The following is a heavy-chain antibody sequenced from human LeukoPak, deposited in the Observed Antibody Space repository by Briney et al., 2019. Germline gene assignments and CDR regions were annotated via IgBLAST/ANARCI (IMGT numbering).Heavy chain of an antibody. CDR3: AKDRGIISDY. CDR1: GFTFSSYG. V-gene: IGHV3-30*02. J-gene: IGHJ4*02. Sequence: GGSLRLSCAASGFTFSSYGMHWVRQAPGKGLEWVAFIRYDGSNKYYADSVKGRFTISRDNSKNTLYLQMNSLRAEDTAVYYCAKDRGIISDYWGQGTLVTVSS. D-gene: IGHD3-10*01. CDR2: IRYDGSNK.